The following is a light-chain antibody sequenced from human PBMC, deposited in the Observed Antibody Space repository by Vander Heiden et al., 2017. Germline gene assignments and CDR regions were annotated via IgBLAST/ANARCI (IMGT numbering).Light chain of an antibody. J-gene: IGLJ2*01. Sequence: QSVLTLPPPASGPPGQRGTIACSGTNPNIGSNPAPWYQRSPGTAPKLLVYRNNQRPSGVPDRFSGSKTGTSVSLAISGLRSEDEGDYYCAAWDDTLSAVVFGGGTRLTVL. CDR3: AAWDDTLSAVV. CDR2: RNN. CDR1: NPNIGSNP. V-gene: IGLV1-47*01.